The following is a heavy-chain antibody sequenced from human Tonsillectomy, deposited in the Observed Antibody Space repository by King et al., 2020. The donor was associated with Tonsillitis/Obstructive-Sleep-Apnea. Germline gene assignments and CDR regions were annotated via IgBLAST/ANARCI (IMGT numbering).Heavy chain of an antibody. CDR2: IDYSGST. CDR1: GGSISSYY. J-gene: IGHJ3*02. CDR3: ARFEVAEDAFDI. D-gene: IGHD2-21*01. V-gene: IGHV4-59*01. Sequence: QLQESGPGLVKPSETLSLTCTVSGGSISSYYWSWIRQPPGKGLEWIGYIDYSGSTNYNPSLKSRVTISVDTSKNQFSLKLSSVTAEDTAVYYCARFEVAEDAFDIWSQGTMVTVSS.